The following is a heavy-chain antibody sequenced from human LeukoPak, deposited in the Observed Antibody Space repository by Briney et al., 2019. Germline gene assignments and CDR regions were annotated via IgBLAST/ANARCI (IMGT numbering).Heavy chain of an antibody. CDR3: ARAKGREMATIQAFDI. V-gene: IGHV4-34*01. CDR2: INHSGST. J-gene: IGHJ3*02. Sequence: SETLSLTCAVYGGSFSGYYWSWIRQPPGKGLEWIGEINHSGSTNYNPSLKSRVTISVDTSKNQFSLKLSSVTAADTAVYYCARAKGREMATIQAFDIWGQGTMVTVSS. CDR1: GGSFSGYY. D-gene: IGHD5-24*01.